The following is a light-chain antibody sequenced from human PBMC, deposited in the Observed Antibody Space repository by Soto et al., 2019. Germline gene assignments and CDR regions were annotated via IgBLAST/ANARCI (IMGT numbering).Light chain of an antibody. V-gene: IGKV1-33*01. J-gene: IGKJ5*01. CDR1: QDIRKY. CDR3: QQYDNLIT. Sequence: DRVTITCQASQDIRKYLNWYQQKPGKAPELLIYDASNLETGVPPRFSGSGSGTDFTFTINSLQPEDIATYYCQQYDNLITFGQGTRLEIK. CDR2: DAS.